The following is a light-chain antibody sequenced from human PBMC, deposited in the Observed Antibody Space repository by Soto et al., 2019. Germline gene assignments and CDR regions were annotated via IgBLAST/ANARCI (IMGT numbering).Light chain of an antibody. Sequence: EIVLTQSPATLSLSPGERATLSCRASQSVSSYLAWYQQKPGQAPRLLIYDASNRATGIPARFSGSGSGTDFPLTISGLEPEDFAVYYCQQRSNWSALTFGGGTKVEIK. V-gene: IGKV3-11*01. CDR3: QQRSNWSALT. CDR1: QSVSSY. CDR2: DAS. J-gene: IGKJ4*01.